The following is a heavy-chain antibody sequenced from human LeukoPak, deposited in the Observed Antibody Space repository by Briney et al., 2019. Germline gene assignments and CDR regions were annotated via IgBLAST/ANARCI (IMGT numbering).Heavy chain of an antibody. CDR2: MNPNSGHT. CDR1: GYTFTSYD. V-gene: IGHV1-8*01. CDR3: ATSYSSSWYPRFDP. J-gene: IGHJ5*02. Sequence: ASVKVSCKASGYTFTSYDINWVRQATGQGLEWMGWMNPNSGHTDYAQKFQGRVTMTRNTSITTAYMELSSLRSEDTAVYYCATSYSSSWYPRFDPWGQGTLVTVSS. D-gene: IGHD6-13*01.